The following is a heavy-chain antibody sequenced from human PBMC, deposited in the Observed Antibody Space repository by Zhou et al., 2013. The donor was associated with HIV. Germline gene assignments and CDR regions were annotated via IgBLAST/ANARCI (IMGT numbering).Heavy chain of an antibody. V-gene: IGHV1-69*01. J-gene: IGHJ3*01. CDR1: EYSFSIYY. D-gene: IGHD1-1*01. Sequence: QVHLVQSGAEVKEPGASVKISCKTEYSFSIYYMHWVRQAPGQGLEWVGGIIPLSGTINYAQKFKTKFTITADESTATAYMEVNSLTHADTAMYYCARWEELQLGSSFDLWGQGTMVVVSP. CDR3: ARWEELQLGSSFDL. CDR2: IIPLSGTI.